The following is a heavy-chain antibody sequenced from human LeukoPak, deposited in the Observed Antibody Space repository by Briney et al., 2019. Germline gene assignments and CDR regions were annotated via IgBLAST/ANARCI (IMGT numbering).Heavy chain of an antibody. CDR2: IYYSGST. V-gene: IGHV4-39*01. D-gene: IGHD2-15*01. CDR1: GGSISSSSYY. CDR3: ARRLRPGYCSGGSCTYYFDY. J-gene: IGHJ4*02. Sequence: SGTLSLTCTVSGGSISSSSYYWGWIRQPPGKGLEWIGSIYYSGSTYYNPSLKSRVTISVDTSKNQFSLKLSSVTAADTAVYYCARRLRPGYCSGGSCTYYFDYWGQGTLVTVSS.